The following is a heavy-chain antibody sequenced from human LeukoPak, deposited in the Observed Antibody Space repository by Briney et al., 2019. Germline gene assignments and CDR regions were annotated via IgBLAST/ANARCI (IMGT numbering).Heavy chain of an antibody. Sequence: ASVKVSCKASGYTFTSYDINWVRQATGQGLEWMGWMNPNSGNTGYAQKFQGRVTMTRNTSISTAYMELSSLRSEDTAVYYCARTPRRLYDYVWGSYRSSSYYMDVWGKGTTVTISS. J-gene: IGHJ6*03. V-gene: IGHV1-8*01. CDR1: GYTFTSYD. CDR3: ARTPRRLYDYVWGSYRSSSYYMDV. CDR2: MNPNSGNT. D-gene: IGHD3-16*02.